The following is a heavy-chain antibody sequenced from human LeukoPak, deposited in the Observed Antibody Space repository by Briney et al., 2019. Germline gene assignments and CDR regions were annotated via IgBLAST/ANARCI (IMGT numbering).Heavy chain of an antibody. CDR2: LYSGGNT. CDR3: ASQRRYCNSDTCYSGHDY. J-gene: IGHJ4*02. V-gene: IGHV3-53*01. CDR1: GLTVSSNY. Sequence: GGSLRLSCAASGLTVSSNYMSWVRQAPGKGLEFVSILYSGGNTYYADSMKGRFTISRDNSKNTLYLQMNSLRAEDTAVYFCASQRRYCNSDTCYSGHDYWGQGTLVTVSS. D-gene: IGHD2-15*01.